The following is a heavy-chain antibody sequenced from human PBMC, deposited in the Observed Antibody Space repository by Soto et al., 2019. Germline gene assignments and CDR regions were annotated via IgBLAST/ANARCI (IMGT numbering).Heavy chain of an antibody. D-gene: IGHD2-15*01. CDR2: IAPAVDMA. CDR3: ARALVVIPASALYSFDY. Sequence: SVKVSCKAPGGTLSKYAISWVRQAPGQGLEWMGGIAPAVDMADSAQKFQGRVTIIADKSTSTVYMELKNLRSEDTAVYYCARALVVIPASALYSFDYWGQGTLVTVSS. CDR1: GGTLSKYA. J-gene: IGHJ4*02. V-gene: IGHV1-69*10.